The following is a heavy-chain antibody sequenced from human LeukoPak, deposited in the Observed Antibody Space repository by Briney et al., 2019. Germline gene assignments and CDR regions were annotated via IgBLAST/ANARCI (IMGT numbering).Heavy chain of an antibody. CDR3: ARGFPSSSRWFDP. CDR1: AESFSGYH. D-gene: IGHD6-6*01. V-gene: IGHV4-34*01. CDR2: IDHSGSA. J-gene: IGHJ5*02. Sequence: PSETLSLTCGVYAESFSGYHWTWIRLRPGKGLDWIGDIDHSGSAHYNPSLKSRVRISVDTSNKQFSLNLHSVTAADTAVYYCARGFPSSSRWFDPWGQGTLVTVSS.